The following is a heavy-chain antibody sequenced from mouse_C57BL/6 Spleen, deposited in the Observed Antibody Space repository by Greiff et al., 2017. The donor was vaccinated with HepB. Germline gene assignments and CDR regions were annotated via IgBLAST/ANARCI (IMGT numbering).Heavy chain of an antibody. V-gene: IGHV1-81*01. Sequence: VKLMESGAELARPGASVKLSCKASGYTFTSYGISWVKQRTGQGLEWIGEIYPRSGNTYYNEKFKGKATLTADKSSSTAYMELRSLTSEDSAVYFCARSAPGYYFDYWGQGTTLTVSS. CDR2: IYPRSGNT. J-gene: IGHJ2*01. CDR3: ARSAPGYYFDY. CDR1: GYTFTSYG.